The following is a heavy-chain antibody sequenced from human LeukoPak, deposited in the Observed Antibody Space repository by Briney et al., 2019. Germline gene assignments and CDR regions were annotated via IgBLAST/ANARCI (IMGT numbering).Heavy chain of an antibody. CDR1: GYTFTGYY. Sequence: ASVKVSCKASGYTFTGYYMHWVRQAPGQGLEWMGWINPNSGGTNYAQKFQGRVTMTRDTSISTAYMELSRLRSDDTAVYYCASEDCSSTSCSLTDYYYYGMDVWGQGTTVTVSS. CDR3: ASEDCSSTSCSLTDYYYYGMDV. V-gene: IGHV1-2*02. CDR2: INPNSGGT. D-gene: IGHD2-2*01. J-gene: IGHJ6*02.